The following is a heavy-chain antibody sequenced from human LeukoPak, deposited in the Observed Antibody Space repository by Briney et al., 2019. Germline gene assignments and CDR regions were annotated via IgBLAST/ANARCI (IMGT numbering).Heavy chain of an antibody. J-gene: IGHJ3*02. CDR3: ARGRGSYYFDAFDI. CDR2: IKQDGSEK. D-gene: IGHD1-26*01. CDR1: GFTFSSYW. V-gene: IGHV3-7*04. Sequence: GGSLRLSCAASGFTFSSYWMSWVRQAPGKGLEWVANIKQDGSEKYYVDSVKGRFTISRDNAKNSLYLQMNSLRAEDTAVYYCARGRGSYYFDAFDIWGQGTMVTVSS.